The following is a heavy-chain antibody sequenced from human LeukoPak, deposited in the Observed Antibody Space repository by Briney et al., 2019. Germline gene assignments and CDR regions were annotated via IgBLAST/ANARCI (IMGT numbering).Heavy chain of an antibody. D-gene: IGHD2-2*01. CDR2: IYHSGST. J-gene: IGHJ4*02. Sequence: SQTLSLTCTVSGGSISSGGYYWSWIRQPPGKGLEWIGYIYHSGSTYYNPSLKSRVTISVDRSKNQFSLKLSSVTAADTAVYYCARAGSSTTENLDYWGQGTLVTVSS. CDR3: ARAGSSTTENLDY. V-gene: IGHV4-30-2*01. CDR1: GGSISSGGYY.